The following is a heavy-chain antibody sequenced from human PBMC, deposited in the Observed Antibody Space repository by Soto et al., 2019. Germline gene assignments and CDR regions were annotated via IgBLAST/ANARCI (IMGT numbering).Heavy chain of an antibody. CDR2: IIPIFGTA. CDR3: ARGFDSSGYYYASGNDY. Sequence: QVQLVQSGAEVKKPGSSVKVSCKASGGTFSSYAISWVRQAPGQGLEWMGGIIPIFGTANYAQKFQGRVTITADESTSKAYMELSSLRSEDTAVYYCARGFDSSGYYYASGNDYWGQGTLVTVSS. V-gene: IGHV1-69*12. J-gene: IGHJ4*02. D-gene: IGHD3-22*01. CDR1: GGTFSSYA.